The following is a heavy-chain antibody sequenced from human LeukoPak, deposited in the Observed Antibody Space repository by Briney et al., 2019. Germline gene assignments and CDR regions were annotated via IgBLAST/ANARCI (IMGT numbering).Heavy chain of an antibody. V-gene: IGHV4-39*01. Sequence: SETLSLTCTVSGGSISSSSYYWGWIRQPPGKGLEWIGSIYYSGSTYYNPSLKSRVTISVDTSKNQFSLKLSSVTAADTAVYYCARQGGWNDFLSPYWGQGTLVTVSS. CDR2: IYYSGST. J-gene: IGHJ4*02. D-gene: IGHD1-1*01. CDR1: GGSISSSSYY. CDR3: ARQGGWNDFLSPY.